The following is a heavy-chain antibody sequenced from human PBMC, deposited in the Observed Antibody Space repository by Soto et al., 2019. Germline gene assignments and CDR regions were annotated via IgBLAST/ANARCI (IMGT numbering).Heavy chain of an antibody. J-gene: IGHJ4*02. D-gene: IGHD2-15*01. Sequence: ASETLSLTCTVSGGSISSGGYYWSWIRQHPGKGLEWIGYIYYSGSTYYNPSLKSRVTISVDTSKDQFSLKLSSVTAADTAVYYCARATYGGSDYWGQGTLVTVSS. CDR3: ARATYGGSDY. V-gene: IGHV4-31*03. CDR2: IYYSGST. CDR1: GGSISSGGYY.